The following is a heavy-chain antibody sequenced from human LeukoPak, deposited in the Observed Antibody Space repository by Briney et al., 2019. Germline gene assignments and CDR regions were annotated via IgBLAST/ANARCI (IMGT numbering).Heavy chain of an antibody. D-gene: IGHD6-13*01. CDR1: GGSFSGHY. J-gene: IGHJ6*02. CDR3: ARDRGAAGTSAFGV. CDR2: INHSGST. V-gene: IGHV4-34*01. Sequence: PSETLSLTCAVYGGSFSGHYWSWIRQPPGKGLEWIGEINHSGSTNYNPSLKSRVTISVDTSKNQFSLKLSSVTAADTAVYYCARDRGAAGTSAFGVWGQGTTVTVSS.